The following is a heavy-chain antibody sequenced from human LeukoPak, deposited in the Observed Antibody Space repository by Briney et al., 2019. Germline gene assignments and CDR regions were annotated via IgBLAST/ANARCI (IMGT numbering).Heavy chain of an antibody. CDR1: GFTFSNAW. CDR3: TTSYYDYVWGSYRYQKYYFDY. V-gene: IGHV3-15*01. D-gene: IGHD3-16*02. CDR2: IKSKTDGGTT. Sequence: GGSLRLSCAASGFTFSNAWMSWVRQAPGKGLEWVGRIKSKTDGGTTDYAAPVKGRFTISRDDSKNTLYLQMNSLKTEDTAVYYCTTSYYDYVWGSYRYQKYYFDYWGQGTIVTLSS. J-gene: IGHJ4*02.